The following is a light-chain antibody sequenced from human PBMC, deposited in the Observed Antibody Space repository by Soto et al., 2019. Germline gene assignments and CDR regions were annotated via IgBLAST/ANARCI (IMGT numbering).Light chain of an antibody. CDR1: QSVSSN. CDR3: QQYNNLYT. CDR2: GAS. V-gene: IGKV3-15*01. J-gene: IGKJ2*01. Sequence: EIVMTQSPATLSVSPGERATLSCRASQSVSSNLAWYQQKPGQAPRLLIYGASTRATGIPARFSGSVSGTEFTLTISSLQSEDFAVYYCQQYNNLYTFGQGTKLEIK.